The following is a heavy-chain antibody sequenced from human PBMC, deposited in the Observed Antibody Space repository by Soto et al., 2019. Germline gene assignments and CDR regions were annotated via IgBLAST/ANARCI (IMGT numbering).Heavy chain of an antibody. D-gene: IGHD2-2*01. Sequence: QVHLVQSEAEVRQPGSSVKVSCKSSGGSFTTDSIIWVRQAPGQGLEWMGRINPLFRTPVYAQKFQGRVTIRADECTSAAHLEVTCLTPEDTAVYFCARGVSSSDWGQGTPVTVSS. CDR3: ARGVSSSD. CDR1: GGSFTTDS. CDR2: INPLFRTP. J-gene: IGHJ4*02. V-gene: IGHV1-69*18.